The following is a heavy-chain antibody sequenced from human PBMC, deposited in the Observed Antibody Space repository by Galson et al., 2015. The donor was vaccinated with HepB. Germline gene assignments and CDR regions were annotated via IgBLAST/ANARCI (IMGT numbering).Heavy chain of an antibody. CDR3: AKDSLVRGVNWFDP. CDR2: ISYDGSNK. CDR1: GFTFSSYG. J-gene: IGHJ5*02. Sequence: SLRLSCAASGFTFSSYGMHWIRQAPGKGLEWVAVISYDGSNKYYADSVKGRFSISRDNSKNTLYLQMNSLRAEDTAVYYCAKDSLVRGVNWFDPWGQGTLVTVSS. V-gene: IGHV3-30*18. D-gene: IGHD3-10*01.